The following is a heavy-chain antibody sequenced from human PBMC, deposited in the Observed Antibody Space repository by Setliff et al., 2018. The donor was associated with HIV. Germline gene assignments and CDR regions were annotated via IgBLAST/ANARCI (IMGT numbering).Heavy chain of an antibody. V-gene: IGHV3-66*02. D-gene: IGHD5-18*01. Sequence: GGSLRLSCVVSGFTFSNYWMNWVRQAPGKGLVWVSVIYSGGSTYYADSVKGRFTISRDNSKNTLYLQMNSLRAEDTAVYYCARDQWGYSYGYYYYYYMDVWGKGTTVTVSS. J-gene: IGHJ6*03. CDR2: IYSGGST. CDR1: GFTFSNYW. CDR3: ARDQWGYSYGYYYYYYMDV.